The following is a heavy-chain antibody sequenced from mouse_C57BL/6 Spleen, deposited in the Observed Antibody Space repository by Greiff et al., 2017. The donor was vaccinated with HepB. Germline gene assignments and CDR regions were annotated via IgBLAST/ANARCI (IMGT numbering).Heavy chain of an antibody. V-gene: IGHV5-17*01. D-gene: IGHD1-1*01. CDR1: GFTFSDYG. Sequence: EVMLVESGGGLVKPGGSLKLSCAASGFTFSDYGMHWVRQAPEKGLEWVAYISSGSSTIYYADTVKGRFTISRDNAKNTLFLQMTSLRSEDTAMYYCARVPNYYGSRGYFDYWGQGTTLTVSS. CDR2: ISSGSSTI. J-gene: IGHJ2*01. CDR3: ARVPNYYGSRGYFDY.